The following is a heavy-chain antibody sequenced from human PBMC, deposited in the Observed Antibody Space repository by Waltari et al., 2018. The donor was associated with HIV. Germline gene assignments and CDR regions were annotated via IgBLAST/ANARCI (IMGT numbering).Heavy chain of an antibody. Sequence: HVQLQYSGPGLVKPSATLSLTCPVSACSIRSSYWCWIRQPPGEGLEWIGYIYYTGTTNDSRAFNRRVNIAVGTSKHQISLKLSSVTAADKAVYYCTRGISVGCGWYFDYGGEGTLVTVAS. CDR2: IYYTGTT. V-gene: IGHV4-59*13. J-gene: IGHJ4*02. CDR1: ACSIRSSY. CDR3: TRGISVGCGWYFDY. D-gene: IGHD6-19*01.